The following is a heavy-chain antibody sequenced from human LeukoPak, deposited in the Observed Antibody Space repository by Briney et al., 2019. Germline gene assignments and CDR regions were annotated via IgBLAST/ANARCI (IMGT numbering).Heavy chain of an antibody. J-gene: IGHJ4*02. V-gene: IGHV3-48*01. CDR3: ARDPVDGYNFGGSRSLDY. CDR1: GFTFSSYA. Sequence: GGSLRLSCAASGFTFSSYAMHWVRQAPGKGLEWVSYISSSSSTIYYADSVKGRFTISRENSKNTLYLQMNSLRAEDTAVYYCARDPVDGYNFGGSRSLDYWGQGTLVTVSS. D-gene: IGHD5-24*01. CDR2: ISSSSSTI.